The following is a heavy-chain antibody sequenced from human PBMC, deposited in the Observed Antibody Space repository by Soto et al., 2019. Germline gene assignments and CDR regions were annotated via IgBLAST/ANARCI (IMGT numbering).Heavy chain of an antibody. Sequence: SETLSLTCTVSGGSISSYYWSWIRQPPGKGLEWIGYIYYSGSINYNPSLKSRVTISVDTSKNQFSLKLSSVTAADTAVYYCARHVGIVVPAAMITGYFDYWGQGTLVTVSS. D-gene: IGHD2-2*01. J-gene: IGHJ4*02. CDR2: IYYSGSI. CDR1: GGSISSYY. CDR3: ARHVGIVVPAAMITGYFDY. V-gene: IGHV4-59*08.